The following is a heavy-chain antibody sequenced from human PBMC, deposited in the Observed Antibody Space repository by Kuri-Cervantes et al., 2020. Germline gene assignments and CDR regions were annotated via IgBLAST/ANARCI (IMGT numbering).Heavy chain of an antibody. CDR3: AIDLGGRGYDLFDY. J-gene: IGHJ4*02. D-gene: IGHD5-12*01. V-gene: IGHV1-24*01. CDR2: LDSEGDER. Sequence: ASVKVSCKVSGYSVTELSMHWVRQAPGKGLEWVGGLDSEGDERLYAQKLEGRVTMTEDTSTNTAFMDLRSLRSEDTAVYYCAIDLGGRGYDLFDYWGQGTLVTVSS. CDR1: GYSVTELS.